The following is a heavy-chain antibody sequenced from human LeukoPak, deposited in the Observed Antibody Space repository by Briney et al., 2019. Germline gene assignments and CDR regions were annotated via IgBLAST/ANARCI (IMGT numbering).Heavy chain of an antibody. CDR1: GFIVNTNY. V-gene: IGHV3-53*01. CDR3: ARFAIDSYQHYFHS. Sequence: PGGSLRLSCAASGFIVNTNYMTWVRQAPGRGLEWVSFIYADGNTYYADSVKGRFTISRDISKNAVYLQMNSLRAEDTAVYYCARFAIDSYQHYFHSWGQGTLVTVSS. J-gene: IGHJ4*02. CDR2: IYADGNT. D-gene: IGHD5-18*01.